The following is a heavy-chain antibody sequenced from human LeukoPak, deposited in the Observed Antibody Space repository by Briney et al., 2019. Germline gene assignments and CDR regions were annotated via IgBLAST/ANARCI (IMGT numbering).Heavy chain of an antibody. CDR1: GFTFSSYG. CDR2: ISYDGSNK. J-gene: IGHJ4*02. Sequence: GGSLRLSCAASGFTFSSYGMHWVRQAPGKGLEGVAVISYDGSNKYYADSVKGRFTISRDNSKNTLYLQMKSLRAEDTAVYYGAKDGRIGTGWAYYFDYWGQGTLVTVSS. D-gene: IGHD1-26*01. CDR3: AKDGRIGTGWAYYFDY. V-gene: IGHV3-30*18.